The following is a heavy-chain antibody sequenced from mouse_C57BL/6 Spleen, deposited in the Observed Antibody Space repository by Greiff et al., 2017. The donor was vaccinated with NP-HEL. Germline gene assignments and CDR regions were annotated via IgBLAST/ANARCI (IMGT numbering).Heavy chain of an antibody. V-gene: IGHV10-1*01. D-gene: IGHD2-3*01. CDR2: IRSKSNNYAT. CDR1: GFSFNTYA. Sequence: GGGLVQPKGSLKLSCAASGFSFNTYAMNWVRQAPGKGLEWVARIRSKSNNYATYYADSVKDRFTISRDDSESMLYLQMNNLKTEDTAMYYCVRIYDGYYEAMDYWGQGTSVTVSS. CDR3: VRIYDGYYEAMDY. J-gene: IGHJ4*01.